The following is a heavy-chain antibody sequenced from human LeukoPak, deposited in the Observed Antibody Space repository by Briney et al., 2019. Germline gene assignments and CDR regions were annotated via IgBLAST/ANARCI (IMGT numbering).Heavy chain of an antibody. Sequence: PGGSLRLSCAASGFPFDDYGMSWVRLAPGQGREWVSGVSGNGGYTEYADSVRGRFTISRDNAKKSLYLQMSSLRVDDTAFYYCARRKGPYGSGTYYDCWGQGTLVSVSS. CDR1: GFPFDDYG. V-gene: IGHV3-20*04. D-gene: IGHD3-10*01. CDR2: VSGNGGYT. CDR3: ARRKGPYGSGTYYDC. J-gene: IGHJ4*02.